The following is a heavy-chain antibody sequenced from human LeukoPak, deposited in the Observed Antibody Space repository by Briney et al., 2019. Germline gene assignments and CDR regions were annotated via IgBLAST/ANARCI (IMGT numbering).Heavy chain of an antibody. Sequence: SETLSLTCTVSGGSISSSSYYWGWIRQPPGKGLEWIGSIYYSGSTYYNPSLKSRVTISVDTSKNQFSLKLSPVTAADTAVYYCARDVPDWYYDSSGLYGGSNWFDPWGQGTLVTVSS. J-gene: IGHJ5*02. CDR3: ARDVPDWYYDSSGLYGGSNWFDP. CDR1: GGSISSSSYY. V-gene: IGHV4-39*07. D-gene: IGHD3-22*01. CDR2: IYYSGST.